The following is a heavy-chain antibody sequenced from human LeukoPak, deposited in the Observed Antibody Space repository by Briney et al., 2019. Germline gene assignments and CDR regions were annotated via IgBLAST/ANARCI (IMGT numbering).Heavy chain of an antibody. V-gene: IGHV4-4*02. Sequence: SGTLSLTCGVSGGSITSTNYWTWVRQPPGKGLEWIGEVNLQGSTNYNPSLMGRVAISVDMSENHISLQLTSVTAADTAVYYCARRQGTTVFHWFDPWGQGTLVTVSS. J-gene: IGHJ5*02. CDR3: ARRQGTTVFHWFDP. D-gene: IGHD4-17*01. CDR2: VNLQGST. CDR1: GGSITSTNY.